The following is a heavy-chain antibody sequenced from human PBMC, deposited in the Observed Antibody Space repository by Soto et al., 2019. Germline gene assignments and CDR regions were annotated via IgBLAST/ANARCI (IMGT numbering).Heavy chain of an antibody. CDR1: GGSISSGGYY. CDR3: XXGIXLGMDV. CDR2: IYYSGST. D-gene: IGHD3-16*01. J-gene: IGHJ6*02. V-gene: IGHV4-31*03. Sequence: QVQLQESGPGLVKPSQTLSLTCTVSGGSISSGGYYWSWIRQHPGKGLEWIGYIYYSGSTYYNPSLKSRVTISVDTSKNQXSLKLXSVTXADTAVYYXXXGIXLGMDVWGQGTTVTVSS.